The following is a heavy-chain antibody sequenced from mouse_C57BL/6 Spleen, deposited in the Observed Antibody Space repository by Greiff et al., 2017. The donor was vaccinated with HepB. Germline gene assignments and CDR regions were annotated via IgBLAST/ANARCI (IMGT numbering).Heavy chain of an antibody. D-gene: IGHD1-1*01. V-gene: IGHV1-15*01. CDR2: IDPETGGT. CDR1: GYTFTDYE. J-gene: IGHJ4*01. Sequence: VQLQESGAELVRPGASVTLSCKASGYTFTDYEMHWVKQTPVHGLEWIGAIDPETGGTAYNQKFKGKAILTADKSSSTAYMELRSLTSEDSAVYYCTRGYGSFFAMDYGGQGTSVTVPS. CDR3: TRGYGSFFAMDY.